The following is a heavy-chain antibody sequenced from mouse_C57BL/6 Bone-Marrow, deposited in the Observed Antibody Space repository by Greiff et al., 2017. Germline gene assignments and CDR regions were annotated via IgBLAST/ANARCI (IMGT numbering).Heavy chain of an antibody. CDR3: ARSGVQLGPWFAY. CDR1: GFTFTDYY. V-gene: IGHV7-3*01. CDR2: IRNKANGYTT. D-gene: IGHD4-1*02. J-gene: IGHJ3*01. Sequence: EVKLMESGGGLVQPGGSLSLSCAASGFTFTDYYMSWVRQPPGKALEWLGFIRNKANGYTTEYSASVKGRFTISRDTSQSILYLQMNALRAEDSATYYCARSGVQLGPWFAYWGQGTLVTVSA.